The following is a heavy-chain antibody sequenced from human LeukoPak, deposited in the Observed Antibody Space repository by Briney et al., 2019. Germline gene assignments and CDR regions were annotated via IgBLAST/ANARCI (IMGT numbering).Heavy chain of an antibody. CDR3: ARDIVVVPAAEYYYYYGMDV. CDR1: GYTFTGYY. J-gene: IGHJ6*02. CDR2: INPNSGGT. V-gene: IGHV1-2*06. Sequence: GASVTVSCKASGYTFTGYYMHWVRQAPGQGLEWMGRINPNSGGTNYAQKFQGRVTMTRDTSISTAYMELSRLRSDDTAVYYCARDIVVVPAAEYYYYYGMDVWGQGTTVTVSS. D-gene: IGHD2-2*01.